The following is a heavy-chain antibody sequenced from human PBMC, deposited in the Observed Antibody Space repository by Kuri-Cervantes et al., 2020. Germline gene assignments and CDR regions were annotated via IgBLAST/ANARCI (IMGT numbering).Heavy chain of an antibody. CDR3: ASENGYSGYGVYNY. J-gene: IGHJ4*02. CDR2: IYYSGST. Sequence: SETLSLTCTVSGGSVSSGSYNWSWIRQRPGKGLEWIGYIYYSGSTNYNPSLKSRITISVDTSKNQFTLKLSSVTAADAAAYYCASENGYSGYGVYNYWGQGTLVTVSS. D-gene: IGHD5-12*01. V-gene: IGHV4-61*01. CDR1: GGSVSSGSYN.